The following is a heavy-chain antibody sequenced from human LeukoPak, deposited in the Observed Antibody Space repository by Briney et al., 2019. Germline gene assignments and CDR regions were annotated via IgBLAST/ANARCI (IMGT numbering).Heavy chain of an antibody. CDR2: ILYDGSNK. CDR1: GFTFSSYG. D-gene: IGHD3-10*01. CDR3: ARGGIPTGPYYYFYYIDL. J-gene: IGHJ6*03. Sequence: AGGSLRLSCAASGFTFSSYGMHWVRQAPGKGLEWVAVILYDGSNKYYADSVKGRFTISRDNSRNTLYLQMNSLSGEDAAVYSCARGGIPTGPYYYFYYIDLWGKGTAVTVSS. V-gene: IGHV3-30*03.